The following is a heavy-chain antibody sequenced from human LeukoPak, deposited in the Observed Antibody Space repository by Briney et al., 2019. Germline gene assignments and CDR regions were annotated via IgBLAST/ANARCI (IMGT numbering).Heavy chain of an antibody. J-gene: IGHJ4*02. D-gene: IGHD4-17*01. CDR1: GGSFSGYY. V-gene: IGHV4-34*01. Sequence: SETLSLTCAVYGGSFSGYYWNWIRQPPGKGLEWIGEINDSGSTNYNPLLKSRVSISVDTSKKQFSLKVNSVTAADTAVYYCARGVYGDYFTKTGYFDYWGQGTQVTVSS. CDR3: ARGVYGDYFTKTGYFDY. CDR2: INDSGST.